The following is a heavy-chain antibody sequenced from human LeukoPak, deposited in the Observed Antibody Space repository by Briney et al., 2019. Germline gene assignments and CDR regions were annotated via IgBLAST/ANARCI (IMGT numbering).Heavy chain of an antibody. J-gene: IGHJ4*02. CDR2: VYYTGST. D-gene: IGHD6-19*01. CDR3: ARRYSSGWYYFDY. Sequence: SETLSLTCTVSGGSISNYFWSSIRQSPGKGLEWIGYVYYTGSTNYNPSLESRVTISVDTSNNQFSLKLSSVTAADTAVYYCARRYSSGWYYFDYWGQGTLVTVSS. CDR1: GGSISNYF. V-gene: IGHV4-59*01.